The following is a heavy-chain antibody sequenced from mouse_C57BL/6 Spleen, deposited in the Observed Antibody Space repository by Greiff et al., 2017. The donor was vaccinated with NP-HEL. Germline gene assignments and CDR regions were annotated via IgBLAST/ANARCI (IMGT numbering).Heavy chain of an antibody. D-gene: IGHD1-1*01. J-gene: IGHJ4*01. V-gene: IGHV14-4*01. CDR2: IDPENGDT. Sequence: VQLKQSGAELVRPGASVKLSCTASGFNIKDDYMHWVKQRPEQGLEWIGWIDPENGDTEYASKFQGKATITADTSSNTAYLQLSSLTSEDTAVYYCTSYGSSYSYYAMDYWGQGTSVTVSS. CDR1: GFNIKDDY. CDR3: TSYGSSYSYYAMDY.